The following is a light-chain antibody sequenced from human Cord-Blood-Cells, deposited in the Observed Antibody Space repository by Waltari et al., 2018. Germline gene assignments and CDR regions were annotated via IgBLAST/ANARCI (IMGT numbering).Light chain of an antibody. CDR1: QGISSY. V-gene: IGKV1-8*01. Sequence: AIRITQSPSSLSASTGDRVTITCRASQGISSYLAWYQQKPGKAPKLLIYAASTLQSGVPSRFSGSGSGTDFTLTISSLQAEDVAVYYCQQYYSTPWTFGQGTKVEIK. CDR3: QQYYSTPWT. J-gene: IGKJ1*01. CDR2: AAS.